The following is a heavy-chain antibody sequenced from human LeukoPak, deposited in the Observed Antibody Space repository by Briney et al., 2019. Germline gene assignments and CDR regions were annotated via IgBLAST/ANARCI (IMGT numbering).Heavy chain of an antibody. CDR1: GFTFSSYG. V-gene: IGHV3-30*18. CDR3: AKLDYSAYCSGGSCYSGSFDY. Sequence: PGRSLRLSRAASGFTFSSYGMHWVRQAPGKGLEWVAVISYDGSNKYYADSVKGRFTISRDNSKNTLYLQMNSLRAEDTAVYYCAKLDYSAYCSGGSCYSGSFDYWGQGTLVTVSS. J-gene: IGHJ4*02. D-gene: IGHD2-15*01. CDR2: ISYDGSNK.